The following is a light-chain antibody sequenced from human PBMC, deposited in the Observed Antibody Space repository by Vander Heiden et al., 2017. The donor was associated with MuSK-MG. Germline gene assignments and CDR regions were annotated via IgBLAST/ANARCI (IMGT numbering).Light chain of an antibody. Sequence: EIVMTQSPATLSVSPGERVALSCRASQSVGTDLAWYQQRPGQAPRLLLYGASTRATGVPARFSGSGSGTEFTLTIASLQIEDFAVYYCQHYHGWCRTFGPGTKVEF. CDR3: QHYHGWCRT. V-gene: IGKV3-15*01. J-gene: IGKJ1*01. CDR1: QSVGTD. CDR2: GAS.